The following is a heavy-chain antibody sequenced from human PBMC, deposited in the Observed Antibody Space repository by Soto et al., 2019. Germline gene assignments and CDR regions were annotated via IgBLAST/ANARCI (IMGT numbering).Heavy chain of an antibody. CDR2: IYYSGST. V-gene: IGHV4-39*01. CDR3: ARQEVVRYFDWLLPFHY. J-gene: IGHJ4*02. D-gene: IGHD3-9*01. CDR1: GGSISSSSYY. Sequence: SETLSLTCTVSGGSISSSSYYWGWIRQPPGKGLEWIGSIYYSGSTYYNPSLKSRVTISVDTSKNQFSLKLSSVTAADTAVYYCARQEVVRYFDWLLPFHYCGQGTLVTVST.